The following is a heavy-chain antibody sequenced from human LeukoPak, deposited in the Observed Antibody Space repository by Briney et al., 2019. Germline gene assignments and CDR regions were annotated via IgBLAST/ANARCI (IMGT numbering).Heavy chain of an antibody. CDR1: GFAFSTYW. CDR3: AKGDPVSGVY. J-gene: IGHJ4*02. V-gene: IGHV3-7*01. Sequence: GGSLRLSCAASGFAFSTYWMTWVRQAPGKGLEWVANINQDGSGTYYVDSVTGRFTISRDNAKSSLYLQVNSLTAEDSAVYYCAKGDPVSGVYWGRGTLVTVSS. CDR2: INQDGSGT. D-gene: IGHD3-16*01.